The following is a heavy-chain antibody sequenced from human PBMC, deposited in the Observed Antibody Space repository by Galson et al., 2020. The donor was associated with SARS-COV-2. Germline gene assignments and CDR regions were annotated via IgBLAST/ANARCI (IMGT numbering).Heavy chain of an antibody. Sequence: SETLSLTCAVSGYYISSGYYWGWIRQPPGKGLEWIGSIYHSGSTYYNPSLKSRVTISVDTSKNQFSLKLSSVTAADTAVYYCARQWELLSDAFDIWGQGTMVTVSS. V-gene: IGHV4-38-2*01. D-gene: IGHD1-26*01. CDR3: ARQWELLSDAFDI. J-gene: IGHJ3*02. CDR1: GYYISSGYY. CDR2: IYHSGST.